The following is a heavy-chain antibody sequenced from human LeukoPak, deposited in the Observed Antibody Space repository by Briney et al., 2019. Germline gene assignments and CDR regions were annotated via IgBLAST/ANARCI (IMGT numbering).Heavy chain of an antibody. D-gene: IGHD3-16*02. CDR3: AKDVSENYRIWGSYRSDY. Sequence: GGSLRLSCAASGFTFSTYAMHWVRQAPGKGLEWVAVISYDGSNKYYADSVKGRFTISRDNSKNTLYLQMNSLTAEDAAVYYCAKDVSENYRIWGSYRSDYWGQGTLVTVSS. CDR2: ISYDGSNK. J-gene: IGHJ4*02. CDR1: GFTFSTYA. V-gene: IGHV3-30*04.